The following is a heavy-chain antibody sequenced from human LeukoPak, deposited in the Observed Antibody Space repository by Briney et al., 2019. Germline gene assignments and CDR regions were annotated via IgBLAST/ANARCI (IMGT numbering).Heavy chain of an antibody. J-gene: IGHJ4*02. CDR2: INPNSGGT. CDR1: GYTFTGYY. V-gene: IGHV1-2*02. CDR3: ARDPETIFGVVIMPYFDY. D-gene: IGHD3-3*01. Sequence: ASVKVSCKASGYTFTGYYMHWVRQAPGQGLEWMGWINPNSGGTNYAQKFQGRVTMTRDTSISTAYMELSRLRSDDTAVYYCARDPETIFGVVIMPYFDYWGQGTLVTVSS.